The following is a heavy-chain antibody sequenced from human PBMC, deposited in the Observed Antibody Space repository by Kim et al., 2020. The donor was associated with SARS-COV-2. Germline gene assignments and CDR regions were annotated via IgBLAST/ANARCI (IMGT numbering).Heavy chain of an antibody. CDR3: ARGQPNFWSGSEFDP. V-gene: IGHV3-30-3*01. CDR1: GFTFSSYA. D-gene: IGHD3-3*01. CDR2: ISYDGSNK. Sequence: GGSLRLSCAASGFTFSSYAMHWVRQAPGKGLEWVAVISYDGSNKYYADSVKGRVTISRDNSKNTLYLQMNSLRAEDTAVYYCARGQPNFWSGSEFDPWG. J-gene: IGHJ5*02.